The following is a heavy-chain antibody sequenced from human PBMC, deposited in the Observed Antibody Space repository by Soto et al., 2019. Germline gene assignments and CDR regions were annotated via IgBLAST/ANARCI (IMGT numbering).Heavy chain of an antibody. D-gene: IGHD3-10*01. J-gene: IGHJ4*02. Sequence: PGGSLRLSCAASGFTFSSYGMHWVRQAPGKGLEWVAVISYDGSNKYYADSVKGRFTISRDNSKNTLYLQMNSLRAEDTAVYYCAKWLDPHYYGSGSYYNVNWVDYWGQGTLVTVSS. CDR2: ISYDGSNK. CDR1: GFTFSSYG. CDR3: AKWLDPHYYGSGSYYNVNWVDY. V-gene: IGHV3-30*18.